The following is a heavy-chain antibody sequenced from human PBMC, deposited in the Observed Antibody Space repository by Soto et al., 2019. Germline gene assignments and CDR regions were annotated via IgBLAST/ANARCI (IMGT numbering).Heavy chain of an antibody. D-gene: IGHD6-19*01. CDR3: AKEGASGSGWYVDY. Sequence: QVQLVESGGGVVQPGRSLRLSCAASGFTFSSYGMHWVRQAPGKGLEWVAVISYDGSNKYYADSVKGRFTISRDNSENTLYLQMNSLRAEDTAVYYCAKEGASGSGWYVDYWGQGTLVTVSS. CDR1: GFTFSSYG. CDR2: ISYDGSNK. J-gene: IGHJ4*02. V-gene: IGHV3-30*18.